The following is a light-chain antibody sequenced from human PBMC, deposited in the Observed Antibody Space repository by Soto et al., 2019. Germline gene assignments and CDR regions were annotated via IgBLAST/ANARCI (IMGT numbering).Light chain of an antibody. CDR1: QSISTW. J-gene: IGKJ1*01. CDR2: DAS. Sequence: DIQMTQSPSTLSATVGDRVTITCRASQSISTWLAWYQQKPGKAPKLLIYDASSLEVGVPSRFSGSGSRTKFTLTISSLQPDDYGTYYCQQYYDFRTFGQGTKVDIK. CDR3: QQYYDFRT. V-gene: IGKV1-5*01.